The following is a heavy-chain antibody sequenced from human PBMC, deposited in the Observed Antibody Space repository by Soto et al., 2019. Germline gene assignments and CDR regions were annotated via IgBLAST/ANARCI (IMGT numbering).Heavy chain of an antibody. V-gene: IGHV3-53*04. CDR3: TKGVVVITSYFQH. J-gene: IGHJ1*01. CDR1: GFTVSSNY. CDR2: IYSGGST. Sequence: EVQLVESGGGLVQPGGSLRLSCAASGFTVSSNYLSWVLQTPGKGLEWVSVIYSGGSTYYADSVKGRFTISRDNSKNTLYLQMNSLSAEDTAVYYCTKGVVVITSYFQHWGQGTLVTVSS. D-gene: IGHD3-22*01.